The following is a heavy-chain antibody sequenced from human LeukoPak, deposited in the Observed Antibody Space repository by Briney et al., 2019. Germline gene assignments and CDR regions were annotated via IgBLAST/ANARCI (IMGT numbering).Heavy chain of an antibody. V-gene: IGHV3-23*01. CDR3: AKGDSSGYWYGAFDI. CDR1: GFTFNIYA. CDR2: ISGSGGST. D-gene: IGHD3-22*01. J-gene: IGHJ3*02. Sequence: GGSLRLSCAASGFTFNIYAMSWVRQAPGKGLEWVSTISGSGGSTYYADSVKGRFTISRDNSKKTLNLQMNSLRAEDTAVYYCAKGDSSGYWYGAFDIWGQGTMVTVSS.